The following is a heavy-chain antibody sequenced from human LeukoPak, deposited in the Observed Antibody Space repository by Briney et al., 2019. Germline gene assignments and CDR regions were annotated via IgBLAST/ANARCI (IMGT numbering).Heavy chain of an antibody. V-gene: IGHV3-48*04. J-gene: IGHJ6*02. CDR1: GFTFSSYS. D-gene: IGHD3-9*01. CDR3: ARDGDILTGYQLPDYYYYYGMDV. CDR2: ISSSSSTM. Sequence: AGGSLRLSCAASGFTFSSYSMNWVRQAPGKGLEWVSYISSSSSTMYYADSVKGRFTISRDNAKNSLYLQMNSLRAEDTAVYYCARDGDILTGYQLPDYYYYYGMDVWGQGTTVTVSS.